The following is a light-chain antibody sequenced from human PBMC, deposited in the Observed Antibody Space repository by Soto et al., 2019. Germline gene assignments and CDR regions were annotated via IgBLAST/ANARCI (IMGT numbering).Light chain of an antibody. J-gene: IGKJ4*01. CDR2: AAS. Sequence: DIQMTLSPSSLSAYVGDRVTMTCRASQSISSYLNWFQQKPGKAPKVLIYAASSLQSGVPSRFSGSGSGTDFTLTIRSLQPEDFATYYCQQLESYPSTFGGGSKVDIK. CDR3: QQLESYPST. CDR1: QSISSY. V-gene: IGKV1-39*01.